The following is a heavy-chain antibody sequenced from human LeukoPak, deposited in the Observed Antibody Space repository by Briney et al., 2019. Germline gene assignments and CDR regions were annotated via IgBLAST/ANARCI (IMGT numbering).Heavy chain of an antibody. Sequence: SETLSLTCAVSGGSISSGGYSWSWIRQPPGKGLEWIGYIYYSGGTYYNPSLKSRVTISIDTSRNQFSMNLNSVTAADTAVYYCAKGAGPPWFDPWGQGTLVTVSS. D-gene: IGHD6-19*01. CDR2: IYYSGGT. J-gene: IGHJ5*02. V-gene: IGHV4-30-4*07. CDR3: AKGAGPPWFDP. CDR1: GGSISSGGYS.